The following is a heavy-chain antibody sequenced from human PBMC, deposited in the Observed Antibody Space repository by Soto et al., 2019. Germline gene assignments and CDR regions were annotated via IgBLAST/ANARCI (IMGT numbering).Heavy chain of an antibody. CDR2: ISYDGSKK. D-gene: IGHD4-17*01. CDR3: AKDFGDYEY. V-gene: IGHV3-30-3*02. CDR1: GFTFSSYA. Sequence: GGSLRLSCAASGFTFSSYAMHWVRQAPGKGLEWVAVISYDGSKKYYADSVKGRFTISRDNSKNTLYLQMSSLRAEDKAVYYCAKDFGDYEYWGQGTLVTVSS. J-gene: IGHJ4*02.